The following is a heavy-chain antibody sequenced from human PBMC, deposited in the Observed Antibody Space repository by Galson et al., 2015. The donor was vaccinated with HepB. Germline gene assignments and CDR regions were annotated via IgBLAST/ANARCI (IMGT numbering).Heavy chain of an antibody. CDR3: ARVAIAVRPLGWFDP. CDR2: IWYDGSHK. CDR1: GFTFSSYG. J-gene: IGHJ5*02. D-gene: IGHD6-6*01. V-gene: IGHV3-33*01. Sequence: SLRLSCAASGFTFSSYGMHWVRQAPGEGLEWVALIWYDGSHKYYADSVKGRFTISRDNAENTLYLQMNSLRAEDTAIYYCARVAIAVRPLGWFDPWGQGTLVTVSS.